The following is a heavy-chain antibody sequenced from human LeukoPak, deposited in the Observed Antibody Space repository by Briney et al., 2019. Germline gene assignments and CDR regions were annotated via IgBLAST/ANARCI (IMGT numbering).Heavy chain of an antibody. J-gene: IGHJ4*02. CDR1: VYTFTRYG. D-gene: IGHD3-22*01. CDR3: ARVPITMIVVVHRPPDY. CDR2: ISGYNGNT. V-gene: IGHV1-18*01. Sequence: ASVKVSCKASVYTFTRYGISWLRQAPGQGLEWMGWISGYNGNTNYAEKLQGRVTMTTDTSTSTAYMELRSMRSDVTAVYYCARVPITMIVVVHRPPDYWGQGTLVTVSS.